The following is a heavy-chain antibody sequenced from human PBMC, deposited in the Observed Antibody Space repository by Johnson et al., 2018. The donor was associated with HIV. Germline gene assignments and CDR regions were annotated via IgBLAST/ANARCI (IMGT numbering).Heavy chain of an antibody. CDR2: ISYDGSNK. Sequence: QVQLVESGGGGVQPGRSLRLSCAASAFTFSSYGMHWVRQAPGKGLEWVAVISYDGSNKYYADSVTGRFTISRDKSKNTLYLQTNSLRVEDTALYYCAKDMEVVTAHSHAFDIWGQGTMVTVSS. CDR1: AFTFSSYG. CDR3: AKDMEVVTAHSHAFDI. D-gene: IGHD2-21*02. J-gene: IGHJ3*02. V-gene: IGHV3-30*18.